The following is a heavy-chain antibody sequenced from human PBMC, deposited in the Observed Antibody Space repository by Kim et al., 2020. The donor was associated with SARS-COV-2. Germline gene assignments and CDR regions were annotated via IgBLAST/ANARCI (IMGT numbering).Heavy chain of an antibody. D-gene: IGHD4-17*01. Sequence: TDDAAPVKGRFTISRDDSKNTLYLQMNSLKTEDTAVYYCTTGYGGSPDYWGQGTLVTVSS. CDR3: TTGYGGSPDY. J-gene: IGHJ4*02. CDR2: T. V-gene: IGHV3-15*01.